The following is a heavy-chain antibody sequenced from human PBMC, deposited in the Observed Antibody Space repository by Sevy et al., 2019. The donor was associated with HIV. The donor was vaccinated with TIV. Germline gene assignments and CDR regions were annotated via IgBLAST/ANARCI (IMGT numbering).Heavy chain of an antibody. Sequence: GGSLRLSCAASGFTFSDYYMSWIRQAPGKGLEWISYISGSDGTIYYADSVKGRFTISRDNAKNSLHLQMNSLRAEDTAVYYCARDHVKDGDVGDYYYYAIDVWGQGTTVTVSS. CDR2: ISGSDGTI. V-gene: IGHV3-11*01. CDR1: GFTFSDYY. CDR3: ARDHVKDGDVGDYYYYAIDV. J-gene: IGHJ6*02. D-gene: IGHD4-17*01.